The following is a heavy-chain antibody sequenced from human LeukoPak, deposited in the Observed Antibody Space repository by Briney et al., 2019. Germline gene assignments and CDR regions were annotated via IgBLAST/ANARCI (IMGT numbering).Heavy chain of an antibody. CDR1: GYTFTSYY. CDR2: INPSGGST. J-gene: IGHJ6*03. D-gene: IGHD5-18*01. V-gene: IGHV1-46*01. Sequence: GASVKVSCKASGYTFTSYYMHWVRQAPGQGLEWMGIINPSGGSTSYAQKFQGRATMTRDTSTGTVYMELSSLRSEDTAVYYCARDGYSYGQGRYYYYYYMDVWGKGTTVTVSS. CDR3: ARDGYSYGQGRYYYYYYMDV.